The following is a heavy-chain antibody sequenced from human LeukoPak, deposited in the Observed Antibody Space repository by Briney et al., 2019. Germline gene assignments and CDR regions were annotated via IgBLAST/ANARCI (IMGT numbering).Heavy chain of an antibody. D-gene: IGHD5-12*01. CDR1: GFTFSDHS. J-gene: IGHJ4*01. CDR3: ASGAYGGHDQTSPLGD. V-gene: IGHV3-48*04. CDR2: ICRTGSAR. Sequence: GGSLRLSCTASGFTFSDHSMDWVRQAPGKGLEWVSYICRTGSARSYADSVKRRFSISRDNAKNSLYLQMNSLRGEDTAEYYCASGAYGGHDQTSPLGDWGHGTLVTVSS.